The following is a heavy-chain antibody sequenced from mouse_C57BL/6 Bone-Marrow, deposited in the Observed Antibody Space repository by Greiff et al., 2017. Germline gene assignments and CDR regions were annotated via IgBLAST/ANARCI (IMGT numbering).Heavy chain of an antibody. CDR3: ARPLYYAMDY. CDR2: IHPNSGST. V-gene: IGHV1-64*01. J-gene: IGHJ4*01. CDR1: GYTFTSYW. Sequence: VQLQQPGAALVKPGASVKLSCKASGYTFTSYWMHWVKQRPGHGLEWIGMIHPNSGSTNYNEKFKSKATLTVDKSSSTAYMQLSSLTSEDSAVYYCARPLYYAMDYWGQGTSVTVAS.